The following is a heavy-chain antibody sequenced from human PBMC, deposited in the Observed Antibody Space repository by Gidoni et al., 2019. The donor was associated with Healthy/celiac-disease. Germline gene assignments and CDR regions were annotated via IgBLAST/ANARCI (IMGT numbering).Heavy chain of an antibody. Sequence: QVQLVQSGAEVTKPGASVTVSCQASGYTFTSSAMHWVRQAPGQRLEWMGWINAGNGNTKYSQKFQGRVTITRDTSASTAYMELSSLRSEDTAVYYCARGLDGYNSEFEERPFDYWGQGTLVTVSS. J-gene: IGHJ4*02. CDR2: INAGNGNT. CDR3: ARGLDGYNSEFEERPFDY. D-gene: IGHD5-12*01. CDR1: GYTFTSSA. V-gene: IGHV1-3*01.